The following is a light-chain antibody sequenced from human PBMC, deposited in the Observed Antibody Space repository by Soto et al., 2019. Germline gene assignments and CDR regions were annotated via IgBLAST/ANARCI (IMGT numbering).Light chain of an antibody. CDR1: SSDVGGYNY. V-gene: IGLV2-8*01. CDR2: EVS. CDR3: SAYAGSPYLYV. Sequence: QSALTQPPSASGSPGQSVTISCTGTSSDVGGYNYVSWYQQHPGKAPQVLMYEVSKRPSGVPDRFSGSKSGNTASLTVSGLQAEDEADYYCSAYAGSPYLYVFGSGTKVTVL. J-gene: IGLJ1*01.